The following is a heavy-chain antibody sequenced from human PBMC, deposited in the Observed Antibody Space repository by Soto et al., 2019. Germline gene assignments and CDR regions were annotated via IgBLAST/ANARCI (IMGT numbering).Heavy chain of an antibody. CDR1: GFTFSSYW. V-gene: IGHV3-74*01. CDR2: INGDGSST. Sequence: EVPLVESGGGLVQPGESLRLSCEASGFTFSSYWMHWVRQAPGKGLVWVSRINGDGSSTTYADTVKGRFTISRDNAKNTLYLQMNSLNAEDTAVYYCARDSAGLGLWGQGTLVIVSS. D-gene: IGHD3-16*01. CDR3: ARDSAGLGL. J-gene: IGHJ4*02.